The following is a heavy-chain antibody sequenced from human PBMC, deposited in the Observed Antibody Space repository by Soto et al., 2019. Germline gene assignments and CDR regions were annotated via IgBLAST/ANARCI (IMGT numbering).Heavy chain of an antibody. J-gene: IGHJ4*02. D-gene: IGHD5-12*01. CDR3: ARSRDGYTFDY. V-gene: IGHV1-69*13. CDR1: GGTFSSYA. Sequence: SSVKVSCKTSGGTFSSYAISWVLQAPGQGLEWMGGIIPIFGTANYAQKFQGRVTITADESTSTAYMELSSLRSEDTAVYYCARSRDGYTFDYWGQGTLVTVSS. CDR2: IIPIFGTA.